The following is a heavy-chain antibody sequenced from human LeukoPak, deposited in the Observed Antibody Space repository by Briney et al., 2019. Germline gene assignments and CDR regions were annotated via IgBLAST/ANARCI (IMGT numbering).Heavy chain of an antibody. D-gene: IGHD5-24*01. V-gene: IGHV4-34*01. CDR2: INHSGST. J-gene: IGHJ2*01. Sequence: SETLSLTCAVYGGSFSGYYWSWIRQPPGKGLEWIGEINHSGSTNYNPSLKSRVTISVDTSKNQFSLKLSSVTAADTVVYYCARGRRDGYSGPWYFDLWGRGTLVTVSS. CDR3: ARGRRDGYSGPWYFDL. CDR1: GGSFSGYY.